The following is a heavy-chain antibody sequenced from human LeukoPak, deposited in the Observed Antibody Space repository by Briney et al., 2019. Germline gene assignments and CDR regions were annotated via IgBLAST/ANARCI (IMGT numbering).Heavy chain of an antibody. D-gene: IGHD2-2*01. CDR2: ITAYNGNT. CDR3: ARDPLILGYCSSTSCHSRSLVHSLLDY. V-gene: IGHV1-18*01. CDR1: GYTFTSYG. Sequence: GASVKVSCKPSGYTFTSYGIIWVRQAPGQGLEWMGWITAYNGNTNYAQNLQSRVTMTTDTSTSTAYMELRSLRSDDTAVYYCARDPLILGYCSSTSCHSRSLVHSLLDYWGQGTLVTVSS. J-gene: IGHJ4*02.